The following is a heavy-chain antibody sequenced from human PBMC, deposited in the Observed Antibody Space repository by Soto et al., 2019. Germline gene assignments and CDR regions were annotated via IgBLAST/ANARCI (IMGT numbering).Heavy chain of an antibody. J-gene: IGHJ3*01. D-gene: IGHD1-26*01. CDR3: AKDWDLLRAFDL. Sequence: EVQLLESGGGLVQPGGSLRISCAASGFTFSSYAMSWVRQAPGKGLEWVSGISASGGRTYYADSVKGRFTISRDNSKNTMYLQINSLRVEDTAVYKCAKDWDLLRAFDLWGQGTMVTVSS. V-gene: IGHV3-23*01. CDR2: ISASGGRT. CDR1: GFTFSSYA.